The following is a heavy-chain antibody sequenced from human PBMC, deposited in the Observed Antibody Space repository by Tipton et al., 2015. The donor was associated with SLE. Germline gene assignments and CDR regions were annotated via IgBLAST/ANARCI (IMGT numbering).Heavy chain of an antibody. Sequence: TLSLTCAVYGGSFSGYYWSLIRQSPGKGLGGIGEIKNSGGTNYNPSLKSRVTISVDTSKIQFSLKMISVTAADTAVYYCARELGSTSHWGQGTLVTVSS. CDR3: ARELGSTSH. D-gene: IGHD3-10*01. CDR1: GGSFSGYY. V-gene: IGHV4-34*01. CDR2: IKNSGGT. J-gene: IGHJ4*02.